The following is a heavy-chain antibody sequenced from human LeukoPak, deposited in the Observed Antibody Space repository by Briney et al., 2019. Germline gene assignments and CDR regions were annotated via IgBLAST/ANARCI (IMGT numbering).Heavy chain of an antibody. CDR2: IIPIFGTA. J-gene: IGHJ4*02. V-gene: IGHV1-69*06. D-gene: IGHD5-18*01. CDR3: AREGDTAMAD. Sequence: SVTVSCKASGGTFSSYAISWVRQAPGQGLEWMGGIIPIFGTANYAQKFQGRVTITADTSTSTAYMELSRLRSDDTAVYYCAREGDTAMADWGQGTLVTVSS. CDR1: GGTFSSYA.